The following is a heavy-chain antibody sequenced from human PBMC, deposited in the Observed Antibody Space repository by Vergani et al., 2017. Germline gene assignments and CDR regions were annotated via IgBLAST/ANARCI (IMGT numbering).Heavy chain of an antibody. J-gene: IGHJ4*02. Sequence: QVQLQESGPGLVKPSETLSLTCTVSGGSVSSGSYYWSWIRQPPGKGLEWIGYIYYSGSTNYNPSLKSRVTISVDTSKNQFSLKLSSGTAADTAVYYCAREVGVHLVGATTFDYWGQGTLVTVSS. CDR2: IYYSGST. D-gene: IGHD1-26*01. CDR1: GGSVSSGSYY. V-gene: IGHV4-61*01. CDR3: AREVGVHLVGATTFDY.